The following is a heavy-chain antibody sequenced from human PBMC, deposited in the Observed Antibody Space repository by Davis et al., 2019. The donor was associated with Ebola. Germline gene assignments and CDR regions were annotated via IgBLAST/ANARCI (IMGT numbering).Heavy chain of an antibody. V-gene: IGHV4-4*02. Sequence: SETLTLTCAVSGGSISSSHWSSWVRQPPGKGLEWIGEIYHSGSTNYNPSLKSRVTLSVDKSKNQFSLKLSSVNAADTAVYYWARVRDIVATMDSGYYYDGMDVWGQGTTVTVSS. CDR2: IYHSGST. D-gene: IGHD5-12*01. CDR1: GGSISSSHW. J-gene: IGHJ6*02. CDR3: ARVRDIVATMDSGYYYDGMDV.